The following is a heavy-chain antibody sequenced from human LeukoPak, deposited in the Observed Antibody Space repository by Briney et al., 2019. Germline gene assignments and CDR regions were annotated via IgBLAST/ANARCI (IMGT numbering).Heavy chain of an antibody. CDR3: ARLYGSGSQDV. D-gene: IGHD3-10*01. V-gene: IGHV4-34*01. CDR1: GGSFSGYY. Sequence: SETLSLTCAVYGGSFSGYYWSWIRQPPGKGLEWIGEINHSGSTNYNPSLKSRVTISVDTSKNQFSLKLSSVTAADTAVYYCARLYGSGSQDVWGKGTTVTISS. J-gene: IGHJ6*04. CDR2: INHSGST.